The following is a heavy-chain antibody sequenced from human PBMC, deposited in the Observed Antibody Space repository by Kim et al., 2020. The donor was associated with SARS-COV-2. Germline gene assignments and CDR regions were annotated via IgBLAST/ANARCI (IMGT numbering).Heavy chain of an antibody. CDR1: GYSFTSYW. CDR2: IYPGDSDT. J-gene: IGHJ4*02. Sequence: GESLKISCKGSGYSFTSYWIGWVRQMPGKGLEWMGIIYPGDSDTRYSPSFQGQVTISADKSISTAYLQWSSLKASDTAMYYCAIPHSDYYDSSGYYYLDYWGQGTLVTVSS. D-gene: IGHD3-22*01. CDR3: AIPHSDYYDSSGYYYLDY. V-gene: IGHV5-51*01.